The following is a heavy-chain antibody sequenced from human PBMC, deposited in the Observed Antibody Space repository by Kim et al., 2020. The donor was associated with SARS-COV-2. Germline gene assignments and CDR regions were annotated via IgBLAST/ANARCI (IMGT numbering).Heavy chain of an antibody. V-gene: IGHV1-8*01. J-gene: IGHJ5*02. CDR2: MNPNRGNT. CDR1: GYTFTSYD. Sequence: ASVKVSCKASGYTFTSYDINWVRQATGQGLEWLGWMNPNRGNTGYAEKFRGRVTMTREISTSTAYMELSSLTSEDTAVYYCARHRSGRNDNWFDPWGQGTLVTVSS. D-gene: IGHD6-19*01. CDR3: ARHRSGRNDNWFDP.